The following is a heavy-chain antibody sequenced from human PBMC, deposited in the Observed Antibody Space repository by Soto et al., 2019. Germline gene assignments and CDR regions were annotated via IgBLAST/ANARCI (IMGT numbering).Heavy chain of an antibody. V-gene: IGHV4-59*08. CDR1: GGSISSYY. CDR2: IYYSEST. Sequence: PSETLSLTCTVSGGSISSYYWSWIRQPPGKGLEWIGYIYYSESTNYNPSLKSRVTISVDTSKNQFSLKLSSVTAADTAVYYCARHSRLSGYAWKYYFDYWGQGTLVTVSS. D-gene: IGHD5-12*01. CDR3: ARHSRLSGYAWKYYFDY. J-gene: IGHJ4*02.